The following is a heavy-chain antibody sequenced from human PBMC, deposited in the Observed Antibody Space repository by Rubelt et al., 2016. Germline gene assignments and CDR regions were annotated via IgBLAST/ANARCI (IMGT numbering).Heavy chain of an antibody. D-gene: IGHD3-22*01. V-gene: IGHV4-31*03. Sequence: QVQLQESGPGLVKPTQTLSLTCTVSGGSISSGGYYWSWIRQHPGKGLEWIGYIYYSGSTYYNPSLKSRVTIAVDTSKNQCSLKLSSVTAADTAVYYCARADYYDSSGYHNWFDPWGQGTLVTVSS. CDR3: ARADYYDSSGYHNWFDP. J-gene: IGHJ5*02. CDR1: GGSISSGGYY. CDR2: IYYSGST.